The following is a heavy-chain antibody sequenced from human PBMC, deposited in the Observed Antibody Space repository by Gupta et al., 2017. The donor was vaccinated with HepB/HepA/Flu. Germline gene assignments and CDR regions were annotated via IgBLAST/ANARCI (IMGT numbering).Heavy chain of an antibody. Sequence: RESAPGLAKSSATLSLLCSVSGDSVSRGGFYWRWIRQSPGKGLEWIASASYGDTTYYNPSLKSRITISVDTSKNQISLNLSSVTAADTAVYYCAGVNTAYWGLGTLVTVSS. J-gene: IGHJ1*01. CDR1: GDSVSRGGFY. CDR2: ASYGDTT. D-gene: IGHD2-21*02. CDR3: AGVNTAY. V-gene: IGHV4-39*01.